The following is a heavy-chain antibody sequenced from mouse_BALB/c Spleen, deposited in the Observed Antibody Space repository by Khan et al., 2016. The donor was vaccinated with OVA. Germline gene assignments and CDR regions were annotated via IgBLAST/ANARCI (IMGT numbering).Heavy chain of an antibody. V-gene: IGHV1-39*01. CDR3: TRGYGNYVRYYFDY. J-gene: IGHJ2*01. CDR1: GYSFTGYN. Sequence: EVQLQQSGPELEKPGASVKISCKASGYSFTGYNMNWVKQSNGQSLEWIGNIDPYYGGATYNQKFKGKATLTVDKSSSTAYMQLRSLTSEDSAVYYCTRGYGNYVRYYFDYWGQGTTLTVSS. CDR2: IDPYYGGA. D-gene: IGHD2-10*02.